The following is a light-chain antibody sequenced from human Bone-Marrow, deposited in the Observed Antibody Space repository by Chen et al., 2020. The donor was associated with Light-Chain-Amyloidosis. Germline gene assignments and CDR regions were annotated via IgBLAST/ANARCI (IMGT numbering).Light chain of an antibody. CDR1: QSVLYSSNNKNY. CDR2: WAS. CDR3: QQYYSTPFT. J-gene: IGKJ3*01. Sequence: DIVMTQSPDSLAVSLGERATINCKSSQSVLYSSNNKNYLAWYQQKPGQPPKLLIYWASTRESGVPDRFSGTGSGTYFTLTSSSLQAEDVAVYYCQQYYSTPFTFGPGTKVDIK. V-gene: IGKV4-1*01.